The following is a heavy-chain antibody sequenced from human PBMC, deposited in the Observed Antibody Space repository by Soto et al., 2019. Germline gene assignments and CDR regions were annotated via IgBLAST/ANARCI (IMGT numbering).Heavy chain of an antibody. CDR1: GFSLSTSGVG. CDR2: IYWDEDK. D-gene: IGHD2-15*01. Sequence: QITLKESGPTLVKPTQTLTLTCTVSGFSLSTSGVGVGWIRQPPGKALDWLALIYWDEDKRYSPSLKSRLTTTNDTAKNQVARTKTNMDPVDTATYYCALRRGYCSGGSCYSIWFDPWGQGTLVTVSS. V-gene: IGHV2-5*02. J-gene: IGHJ5*02. CDR3: ALRRGYCSGGSCYSIWFDP.